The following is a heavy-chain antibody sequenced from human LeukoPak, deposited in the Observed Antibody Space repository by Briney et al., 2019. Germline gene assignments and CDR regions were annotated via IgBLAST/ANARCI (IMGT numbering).Heavy chain of an antibody. V-gene: IGHV3-30*02. CDR2: IRSDGKDK. J-gene: IGHJ4*02. Sequence: GGSLRLSCAASGFNLTNYGMQWVRQAPGKGLEWVAFIRSDGKDKYYADSVKGRFTISRDNSKNTLYLQMNSLRGEDTAMYYCGKRTITSPDDSWGQGTLVTVSS. CDR1: GFNLTNYG. D-gene: IGHD5-12*01. CDR3: GKRTITSPDDS.